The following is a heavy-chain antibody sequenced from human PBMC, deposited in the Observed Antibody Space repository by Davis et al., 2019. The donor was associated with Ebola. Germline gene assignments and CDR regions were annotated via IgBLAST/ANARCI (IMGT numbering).Heavy chain of an antibody. CDR2: ISGSGGST. V-gene: IGHV3-23*01. CDR1: GFTFSSYA. CDR3: AKDDVPFQKDIVVVVAVTLDY. Sequence: PGGSLRLSCAASGFTFSSYAMSWVRQAPGKGLEWVSAISGSGGSTYYADSVKGRFTISRDNSKNTLYLQMNSLRAEDTAVYYCAKDDVPFQKDIVVVVAVTLDYWGQGTLVTVSS. J-gene: IGHJ4*02. D-gene: IGHD2-15*01.